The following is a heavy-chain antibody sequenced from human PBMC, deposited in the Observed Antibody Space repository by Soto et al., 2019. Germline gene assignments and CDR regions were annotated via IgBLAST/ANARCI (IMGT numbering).Heavy chain of an antibody. CDR1: GYSFTSYW. J-gene: IGHJ3*02. Sequence: PGESLKISCKGSGYSFTSYWIGWVRQMPGKGLEWMGIIYPGDSDTRYSPSFQGQVTISADKSISTAYLQWSSLKASDTAMYYCAVPYSYDSSGYYFDAFDIWGQGTMVTVS. CDR3: AVPYSYDSSGYYFDAFDI. CDR2: IYPGDSDT. D-gene: IGHD3-22*01. V-gene: IGHV5-51*01.